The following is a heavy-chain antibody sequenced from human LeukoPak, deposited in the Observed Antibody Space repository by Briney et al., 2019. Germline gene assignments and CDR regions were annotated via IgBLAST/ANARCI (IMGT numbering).Heavy chain of an antibody. J-gene: IGHJ6*02. CDR1: GGSISSSSYY. CDR2: IYYSGST. Sequence: SETLSLTCTVSGGSISSSSYYWGWIRQPPGKGLEWIGSIYYSGSTYYNPSLKSRVTISADTSKNQFSLKLSSVTAADTAVYYCRRYSSSSGYYYGMDVWGQGTTVTVSS. D-gene: IGHD6-6*01. CDR3: RRYSSSSGYYYGMDV. V-gene: IGHV4-39*01.